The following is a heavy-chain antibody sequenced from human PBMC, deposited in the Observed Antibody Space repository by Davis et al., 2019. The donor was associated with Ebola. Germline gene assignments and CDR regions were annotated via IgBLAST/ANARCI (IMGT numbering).Heavy chain of an antibody. J-gene: IGHJ6*02. Sequence: ASVKVSCKASGYTFTSYGISWVRQAPGQGLEWMGWISAYNGNTNYAQKLQGRVTMTTDTSTSTAYMELSSLRSEDTAVYYCARDLALDDFWSGFLGNYYYYYGMDVWGQGTTVTVSS. D-gene: IGHD3-3*01. CDR3: ARDLALDDFWSGFLGNYYYYYGMDV. CDR2: ISAYNGNT. V-gene: IGHV1-18*01. CDR1: GYTFTSYG.